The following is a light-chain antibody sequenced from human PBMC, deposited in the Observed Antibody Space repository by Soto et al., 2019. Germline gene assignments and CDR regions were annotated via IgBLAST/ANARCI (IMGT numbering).Light chain of an antibody. CDR1: NNDIGADKF. CDR3: TSFTTNLSFV. J-gene: IGLJ1*01. V-gene: IGLV2-14*03. CDR2: DVS. Sequence: QSPLTQPASVSGSPGQSITITCTGSNNDIGADKFVSWYRQHPGEAPKLLIFDVSNRPSGVSHRFSGSKSGNTASLTISPLQAEDESDYYCTSFTTNLSFVFGTGTKLTVL.